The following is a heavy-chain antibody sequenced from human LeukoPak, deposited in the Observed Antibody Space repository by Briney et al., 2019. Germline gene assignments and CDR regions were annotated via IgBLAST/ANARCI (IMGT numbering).Heavy chain of an antibody. D-gene: IGHD2-8*01. CDR3: ASSPLKYCTNGVCYNVGWFDP. CDR1: GYTFTSYD. V-gene: IGHV1-8*03. CDR2: MNPNSGNT. J-gene: IGHJ5*02. Sequence: ASVKVSCKASGYTFTSYDINWVRQATGQGLEWMGWMNPNSGNTGYAQKFQGRVTITRNTSISTAYMELSSLRSEDTAVYYCASSPLKYCTNGVCYNVGWFDPWGQGTLVTVSS.